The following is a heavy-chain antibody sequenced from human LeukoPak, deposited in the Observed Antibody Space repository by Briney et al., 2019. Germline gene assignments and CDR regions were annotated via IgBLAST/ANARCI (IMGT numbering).Heavy chain of an antibody. Sequence: GGSLRLSCAASGFIFSSYATSWVRQAPGKGLEWVSTISGSGGSTYYADSVKGRFIISRDNSKNTVYLQMNSLRAEDTAVYYCAKDRSCINDACNMDFDYWGQGTLVTVSS. CDR1: GFIFSSYA. CDR2: ISGSGGST. CDR3: AKDRSCINDACNMDFDY. V-gene: IGHV3-23*01. J-gene: IGHJ4*02. D-gene: IGHD2-8*01.